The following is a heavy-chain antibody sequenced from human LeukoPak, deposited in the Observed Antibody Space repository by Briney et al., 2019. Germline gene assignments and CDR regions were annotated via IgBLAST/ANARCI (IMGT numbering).Heavy chain of an antibody. CDR2: IYYSGST. CDR3: ARDVSSIAVAGNNWFDP. J-gene: IGHJ5*02. Sequence: SETLSLTCTASGGSISSSSYYWGWIRQPPGKGLEWIGSIYYSGSTYYNPSLKSRVTISVDTSKNQFSLKLSSVTAADTAVYYCARDVSSIAVAGNNWFDPWGQGTLVTVSS. CDR1: GGSISSSSYY. V-gene: IGHV4-39*07. D-gene: IGHD6-19*01.